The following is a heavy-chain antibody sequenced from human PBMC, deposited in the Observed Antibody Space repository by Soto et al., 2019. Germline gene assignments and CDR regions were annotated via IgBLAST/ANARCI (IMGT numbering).Heavy chain of an antibody. CDR2: FDPEDGET. CDR3: ATVAGRGYYYYYMDV. Sequence: ASVKVSCKVSGYTLTELSMHWVRQAPGKGLEWMGGFDPEDGETIYAQKFQGRVTMTEDTSTDTAYMELSSLRSEDTAVYYCATVAGRGYYYYYMDVWGKGTTVTVSS. J-gene: IGHJ6*03. D-gene: IGHD6-19*01. CDR1: GYTLTELS. V-gene: IGHV1-24*01.